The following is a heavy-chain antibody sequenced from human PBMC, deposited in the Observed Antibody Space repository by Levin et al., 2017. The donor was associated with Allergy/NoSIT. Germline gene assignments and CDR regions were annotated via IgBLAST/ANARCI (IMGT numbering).Heavy chain of an antibody. D-gene: IGHD6-13*01. CDR2: IYSGGST. Sequence: GGSLRLSCAASGFTVSSNYMSWVRQAPGKGLEWVSVIYSGGSTYYADSVKGRFTISRDNSKNTLYLQMDSLRAEDTAVYYCARGGQVGGYSSSWYRWNNYYGMDVWGQGTTVTVSS. CDR3: ARGGQVGGYSSSWYRWNNYYGMDV. V-gene: IGHV3-53*01. CDR1: GFTVSSNY. J-gene: IGHJ6*02.